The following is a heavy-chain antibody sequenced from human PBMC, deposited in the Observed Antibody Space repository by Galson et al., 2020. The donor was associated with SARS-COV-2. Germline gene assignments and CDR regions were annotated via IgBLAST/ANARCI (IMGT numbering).Heavy chain of an antibody. Sequence: ASVKVSCKASGGTFSSYAISWVRQAPGQGLEWMGGIIPIFGTANYAQKFQGRVTITTDESTSTAYMELSSLRSEDTAVYYCARGGTARSSGWLGTDYWGQGTLVTVSS. CDR3: ARGGTARSSGWLGTDY. V-gene: IGHV1-69*05. CDR1: GGTFSSYA. J-gene: IGHJ4*02. D-gene: IGHD6-19*01. CDR2: IIPIFGTA.